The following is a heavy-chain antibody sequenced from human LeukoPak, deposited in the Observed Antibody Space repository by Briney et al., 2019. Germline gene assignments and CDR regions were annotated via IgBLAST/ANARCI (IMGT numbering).Heavy chain of an antibody. D-gene: IGHD3-10*01. Sequence: GGSLRLSCAASGFTFSRYWMSWVRQDPGKGLEWVADIKEAGSVKYYVESVKGRFTISRDNAKNSLYLQMNSLRAEDTAVYYCAASITMFDYWGQGTLVTVSS. J-gene: IGHJ4*02. CDR2: IKEAGSVK. CDR1: GFTFSRYW. CDR3: AASITMFDY. V-gene: IGHV3-7*02.